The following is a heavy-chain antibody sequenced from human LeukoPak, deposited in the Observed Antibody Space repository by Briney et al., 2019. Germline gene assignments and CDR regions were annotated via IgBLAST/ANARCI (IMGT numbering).Heavy chain of an antibody. J-gene: IGHJ4*02. V-gene: IGHV3-23*01. Sequence: GGSLRLSCAAYGFSFSTYDMTWVRQAPGKGLEWVSAISGSVSSTNYADSVKGRFTISRDNSKNTLYLQMNSLRAEDTAVYYCAKNTSGSYFDYWGQGTLVTVSS. CDR1: GFSFSTYD. CDR2: ISGSVSST. D-gene: IGHD1-26*01. CDR3: AKNTSGSYFDY.